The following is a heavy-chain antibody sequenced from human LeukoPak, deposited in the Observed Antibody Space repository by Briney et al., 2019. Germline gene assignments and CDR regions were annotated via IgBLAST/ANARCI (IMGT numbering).Heavy chain of an antibody. CDR1: GFTFSDYY. J-gene: IGHJ6*03. V-gene: IGHV3-11*01. Sequence: GGSLRLSCAASGFTFSDYYMSWIRQAPGKGLEWVSYISSSGSTIYYADSVKGRFTISRDNAKNSLYLQMNSLRAEDTAVYYCARGGYSSSWYDRYYYYYYMDVWGKGTTVTISS. D-gene: IGHD6-13*01. CDR3: ARGGYSSSWYDRYYYYYYMDV. CDR2: ISSSGSTI.